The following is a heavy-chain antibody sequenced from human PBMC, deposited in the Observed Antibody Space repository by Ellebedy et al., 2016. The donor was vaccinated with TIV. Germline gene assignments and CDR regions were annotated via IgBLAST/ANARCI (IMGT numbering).Heavy chain of an antibody. J-gene: IGHJ4*02. D-gene: IGHD2-15*01. CDR2: ITASGGST. CDR3: AKDSTGYYPHMGILDY. Sequence: GESLKISCAASGFTFTSFAMSWVRQAPGKGLEWVSHITASGGSTYYADSVKGRFTISRDISKNTLYLQMNSLRVEDTAVYYCAKDSTGYYPHMGILDYWGQGTLVTVSS. CDR1: GFTFTSFA. V-gene: IGHV3-23*01.